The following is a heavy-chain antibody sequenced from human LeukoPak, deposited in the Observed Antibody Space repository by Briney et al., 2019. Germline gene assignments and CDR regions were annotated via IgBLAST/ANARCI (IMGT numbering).Heavy chain of an antibody. J-gene: IGHJ4*02. CDR3: AKDRLAQHVQLLFVR. D-gene: IGHD2-2*01. V-gene: IGHV3-23*01. Sequence: PGGSLRLSCAASGFTFSSYAMSWVRQAPGKGLEWVSAISGSGGSTYYADSVKGRFTISRDNSKNTLYLQMNSLRAEDTAVYYCAKDRLAQHVQLLFVRWGQGTLVTVSS. CDR1: GFTFSSYA. CDR2: ISGSGGST.